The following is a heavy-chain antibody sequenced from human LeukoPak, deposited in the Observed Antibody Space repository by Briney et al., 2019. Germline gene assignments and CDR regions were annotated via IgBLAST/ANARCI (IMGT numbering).Heavy chain of an antibody. V-gene: IGHV1-69*04. D-gene: IGHD6-19*01. J-gene: IGHJ1*01. Sequence: SVKVSCKASGGTFSSYAISWVRQAPGQGLEWMGRIVPILGIANYAQKFQGRVTITADKSTSTAYMELSSLRSEDTAVYYCARSEQETKSDPGIAVAGTSEYFQHWGQGTLVTVSS. CDR1: GGTFSSYA. CDR3: ARSEQETKSDPGIAVAGTSEYFQH. CDR2: IVPILGIA.